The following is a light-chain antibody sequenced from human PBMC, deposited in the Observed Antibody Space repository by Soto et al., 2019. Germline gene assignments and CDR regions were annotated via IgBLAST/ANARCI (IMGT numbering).Light chain of an antibody. Sequence: QSALTQPASVSGAPGQSVTISCTGSSSDVGGYNDVYWYQQHPGKAPKLIIYDLSNRPSGVANRFSGSKSGNTASLTISGLQAEDEADYYCRSYTSSTTLKVFGGGTKLTVL. CDR2: DLS. V-gene: IGLV2-14*01. CDR1: SSDVGGYND. CDR3: RSYTSSTTLKV. J-gene: IGLJ2*01.